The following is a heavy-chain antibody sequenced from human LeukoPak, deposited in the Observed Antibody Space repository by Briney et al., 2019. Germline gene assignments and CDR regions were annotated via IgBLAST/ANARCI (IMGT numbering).Heavy chain of an antibody. Sequence: ASVKVSCKVSRYTLTELSMHWVRQAPGKGLEWMGGFDPEDGETIYAQKFQGRVTMTEDTSTDTAYMELSSLRSEDTAVYYCATVILRITTTSYYFDYWGQGTLVTVSS. J-gene: IGHJ4*02. CDR2: FDPEDGET. CDR1: RYTLTELS. D-gene: IGHD2/OR15-2a*01. CDR3: ATVILRITTTSYYFDY. V-gene: IGHV1-24*01.